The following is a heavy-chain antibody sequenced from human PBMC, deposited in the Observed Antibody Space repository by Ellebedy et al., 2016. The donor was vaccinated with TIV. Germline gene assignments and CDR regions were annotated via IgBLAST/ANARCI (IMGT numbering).Heavy chain of an antibody. V-gene: IGHV3-30*07. D-gene: IGHD6-13*01. CDR3: ARGPPTAARTSWFDP. J-gene: IGHJ5*02. Sequence: DSVKGRLTISRDNCKNTLYLQMNSLRAEDTAVYYCARGPPTAARTSWFDPWGQGTLVTVSS.